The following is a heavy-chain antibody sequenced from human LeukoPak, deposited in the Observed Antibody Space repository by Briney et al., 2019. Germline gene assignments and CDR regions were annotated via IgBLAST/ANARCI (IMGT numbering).Heavy chain of an antibody. CDR3: AKTASSSGE. J-gene: IGHJ4*02. CDR2: ISGNSDKT. D-gene: IGHD6-6*01. CDR1: GFTFSTTG. Sequence: GGSLRLSCAASGFTFSTTGMSWVRQAPGKGLEWVSGISGNSDKTYYTDSVKGRFSVFRDNSRNTLYLQMNNVRVEDTALYYCAKTASSSGEWGQGALVTVSS. V-gene: IGHV3-23*01.